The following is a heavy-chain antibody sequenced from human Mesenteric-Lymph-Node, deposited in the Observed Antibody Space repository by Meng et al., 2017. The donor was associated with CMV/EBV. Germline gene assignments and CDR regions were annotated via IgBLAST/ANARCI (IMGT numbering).Heavy chain of an antibody. CDR2: IRDDGSDK. CDR3: AKDKGLRFLEFFGD. Sequence: AGVIFSSNGMRWVRQATGKGLEGVAFIRDDGSDKFYADSVRGRFTISRDNSKNTLCLQMNSLRDDDTAVYYCAKDKGLRFLEFFGDRGQGTLVTVSS. D-gene: IGHD3-3*01. V-gene: IGHV3-30*02. CDR1: GVIFSSNG. J-gene: IGHJ4*02.